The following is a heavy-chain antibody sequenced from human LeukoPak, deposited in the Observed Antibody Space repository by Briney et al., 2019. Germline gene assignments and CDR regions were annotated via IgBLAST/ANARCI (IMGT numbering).Heavy chain of an antibody. D-gene: IGHD1-26*01. Sequence: SETLFLTCTVSGGSISSYYWSWIRQPPGKGLEWIGYIYYSGSTNYNPSLKSRVTISVDTSKNQFSLKLSSVTAADTAVYYCARGASGSYFWFDPWGQGTLVTVSS. J-gene: IGHJ5*02. V-gene: IGHV4-59*01. CDR2: IYYSGST. CDR1: GGSISSYY. CDR3: ARGASGSYFWFDP.